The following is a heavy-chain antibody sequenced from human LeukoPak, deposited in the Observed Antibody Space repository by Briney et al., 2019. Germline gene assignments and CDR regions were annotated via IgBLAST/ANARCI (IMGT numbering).Heavy chain of an antibody. J-gene: IGHJ4*02. CDR3: ARQVDTAMVPFDY. D-gene: IGHD5-18*01. CDR1: GGSISSSSYY. Sequence: PSETLSLTCTVSGGSISSSSYYWGWIRQPPGKGLEWIGSIYYSGSTYYNPSLKSRVTISVDTSKNQFSLKLSSVTAADTAVYYCARQVDTAMVPFDYWGQGTLVTVSS. V-gene: IGHV4-39*01. CDR2: IYYSGST.